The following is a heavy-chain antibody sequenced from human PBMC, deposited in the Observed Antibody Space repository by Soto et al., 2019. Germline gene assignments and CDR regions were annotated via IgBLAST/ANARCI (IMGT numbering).Heavy chain of an antibody. CDR1: GGTFSSYA. CDR3: ARDPMRYYYDSSGYSHYFDY. J-gene: IGHJ4*02. CDR2: IIPIFGTA. Sequence: QVQLVQSGAEVKKPGSSVKVSCKASGGTFSSYAISWVRQAPGQGLEWMGGIIPIFGTANYAQKFQGRVKITADESTSTAYMELSSLRSEDTAVYYCARDPMRYYYDSSGYSHYFDYWGQGTLVTVSS. D-gene: IGHD3-22*01. V-gene: IGHV1-69*01.